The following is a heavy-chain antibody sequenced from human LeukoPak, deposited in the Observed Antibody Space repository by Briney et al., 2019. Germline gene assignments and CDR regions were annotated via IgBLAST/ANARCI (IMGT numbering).Heavy chain of an antibody. CDR1: GFTFSSSA. D-gene: IGHD6-19*01. Sequence: PGGSLRLSCSASGFTFSSSAMYWVRQAPGKGLEYVSAFSSDGSSTFYADSVKGRFTISRDNSKNMLYVQMSSLRADDTAVYYCARASQWLAFDCWGQGTLVTVSS. J-gene: IGHJ4*02. V-gene: IGHV3-64*05. CDR3: ARASQWLAFDC. CDR2: FSSDGSST.